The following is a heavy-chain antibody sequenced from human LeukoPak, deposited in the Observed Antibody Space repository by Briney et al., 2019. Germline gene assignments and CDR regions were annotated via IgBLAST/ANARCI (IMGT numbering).Heavy chain of an antibody. V-gene: IGHV3-30*01. CDR1: GFTFSSYA. CDR2: ISYDGSNK. D-gene: IGHD6-6*01. J-gene: IGHJ6*03. CDR3: ARDFRGHSSSDYYYYYMDV. Sequence: GGSLRLSCAASGFTFSSYAMHWVRQAPGKGLEWVAVISYDGSNKYYADSVKGRFTISRDNSKNTLYLQMNSLRAEDTAVYYCARDFRGHSSSDYYYYYMDVWGKGTTVTVSS.